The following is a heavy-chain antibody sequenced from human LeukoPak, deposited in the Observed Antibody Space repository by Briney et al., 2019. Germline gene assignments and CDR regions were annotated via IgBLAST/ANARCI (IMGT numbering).Heavy chain of an antibody. J-gene: IGHJ6*04. Sequence: GRSLRLSCAASGFTFSSYGMHWVRQAPGKGLEWVAVIWYDGSNKYYADSVKGRFTISRDNSKNTLCLQMNSLRAEDTAVYYCARHIVVVPAATSGMDVWGKGTTVTVSS. CDR1: GFTFSSYG. CDR2: IWYDGSNK. D-gene: IGHD2-2*01. V-gene: IGHV3-33*01. CDR3: ARHIVVVPAATSGMDV.